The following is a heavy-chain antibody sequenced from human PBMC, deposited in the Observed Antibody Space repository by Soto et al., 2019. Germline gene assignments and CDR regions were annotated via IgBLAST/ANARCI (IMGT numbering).Heavy chain of an antibody. J-gene: IGHJ5*02. V-gene: IGHV3-11*01. D-gene: IGHD2-8*01. CDR3: ARHLFPRGFDPEWYHWFDP. CDR1: GFTFSDYY. CDR2: ISSSGSTI. Sequence: GGSLRLSCAASGFTFSDYYMSWIRQAPGKGLEWVSYISSSGSTIYYADSVKGRVAISVDTSKNQFSLNLTSVTAADTAIYYCARHLFPRGFDPEWYHWFDPWGQGTLVTVSS.